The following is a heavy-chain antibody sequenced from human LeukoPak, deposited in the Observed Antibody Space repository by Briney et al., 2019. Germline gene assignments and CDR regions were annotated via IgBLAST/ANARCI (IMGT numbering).Heavy chain of an antibody. V-gene: IGHV4-59*01. CDR3: ARVFHDSSGYPLDY. CDR1: GGSMSSYY. Sequence: SETLSLTCTVSGGSMSSYYWSWIRQPPGKGLEWIGYTYYSGNTNYNPSLKSRVTISVDTSKNQFSLKVSSVTAADTAVYYCARVFHDSSGYPLDYWGQGTLVTVSS. J-gene: IGHJ4*02. D-gene: IGHD3-22*01. CDR2: TYYSGNT.